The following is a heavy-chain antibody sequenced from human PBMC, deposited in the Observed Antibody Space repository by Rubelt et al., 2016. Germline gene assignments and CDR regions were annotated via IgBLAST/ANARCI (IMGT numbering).Heavy chain of an antibody. J-gene: IGHJ5*02. CDR2: ISAYNGNT. V-gene: IGHV1-18*01. Sequence: QVQLVQSGAEVKKPGASVKVSCKASGYTFTSYGISWVRQAPGQGLEWMGWISAYNGNTNYAQKLQGRVTMTTDKTTGTVYMEMSSLRSEDTAVYYCAREQQLVGGWFDPWGQGTLVTVSS. CDR3: AREQQLVGGWFDP. CDR1: GYTFTSYG. D-gene: IGHD6-13*01.